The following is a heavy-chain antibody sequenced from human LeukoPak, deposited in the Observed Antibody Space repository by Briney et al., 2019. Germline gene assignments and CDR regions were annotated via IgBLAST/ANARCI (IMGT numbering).Heavy chain of an antibody. CDR1: EFTFSAFW. J-gene: IGHJ4*02. CDR2: INQVGSAK. Sequence: GGSLRLSCAASEFTFSAFWMSWVRQAPGKGLEWVANINQVGSAKYYVDSVKGRFTVSRDNAENSLYLQMNSLRAEDTAIYYCVRDRGTYRPIDYWGQGTLVTVSS. D-gene: IGHD1-26*01. CDR3: VRDRGTYRPIDY. V-gene: IGHV3-7*03.